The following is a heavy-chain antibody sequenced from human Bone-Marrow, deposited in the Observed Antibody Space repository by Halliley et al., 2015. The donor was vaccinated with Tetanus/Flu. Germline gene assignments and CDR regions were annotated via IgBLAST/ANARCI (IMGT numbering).Heavy chain of an antibody. D-gene: IGHD1-7*01. J-gene: IGHJ6*02. CDR2: VYSDGFT. Sequence: WFGSVYSDGFTYYNPSLKSRVTIPIDTSKKQFSLRLTSVTTADTAVYYCARTRNSHYFGMDVWGQGTTVTVSS. CDR3: ARTRNSHYFGMDV. V-gene: IGHV4-39*01.